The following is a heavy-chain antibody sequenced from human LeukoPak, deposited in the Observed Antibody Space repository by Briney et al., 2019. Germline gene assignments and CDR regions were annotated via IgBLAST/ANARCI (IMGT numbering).Heavy chain of an antibody. D-gene: IGHD4-17*01. J-gene: IGHJ5*02. CDR1: GGSISSYY. V-gene: IGHV4-4*09. CDR3: ARLNYGDYLGDWFDP. CDR2: IYTSRST. Sequence: SETLSLTCTVSGGSISSYYWSWIRQPPGKGLEWIGYIYTSRSTNYNPSLKSRVTISVDTSKNQFSLKLSSVTAADTAVYYCARLNYGDYLGDWFDPWGQGTLVTVSS.